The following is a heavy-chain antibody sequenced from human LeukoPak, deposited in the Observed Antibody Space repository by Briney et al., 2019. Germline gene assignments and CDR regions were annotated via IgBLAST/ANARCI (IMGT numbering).Heavy chain of an antibody. CDR1: GFTFSGYS. J-gene: IGHJ3*02. Sequence: GGSLRLSCAASGFTFSGYSMNWVRQAPGKGLEWVSYITSSSSSIYYADSVEGRFTISRDNAKNSLYPQMNSLRDEDTAVYYCAGEGYYGAFDIWGQGTMVTVSS. CDR3: AGEGYYGAFDI. D-gene: IGHD3-10*01. V-gene: IGHV3-48*02. CDR2: ITSSSSSI.